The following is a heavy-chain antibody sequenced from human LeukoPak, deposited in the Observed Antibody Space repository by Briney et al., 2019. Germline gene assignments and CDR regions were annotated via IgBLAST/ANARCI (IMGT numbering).Heavy chain of an antibody. CDR2: ISSSSSTI. J-gene: IGHJ4*02. D-gene: IGHD5-18*01. Sequence: GGSLRLSCAASGFTFSSYSMNWVRQAPGKGLEWVSYISSSSSTIYYADSVKGRFTISRDNAKNSLYLQMNSLRAEDTAVYYCARGRFTVQLWSRFDYWGQGTLVTVSS. V-gene: IGHV3-48*01. CDR1: GFTFSSYS. CDR3: ARGRFTVQLWSRFDY.